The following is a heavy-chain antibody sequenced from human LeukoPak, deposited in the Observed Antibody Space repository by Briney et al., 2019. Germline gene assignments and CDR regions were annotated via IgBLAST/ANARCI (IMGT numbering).Heavy chain of an antibody. CDR1: GFTFSSYG. CDR2: IWYDGSNK. CDR3: ARPRGYSYGSYYFDY. Sequence: GGSLRLSCAASGFTFSSYGMHWVRQAPGKGPEWVAVIWYDGSNKYYADSVKGRFTISRDNSKNTLYLQMNSLRAEDTAVYYCARPRGYSYGSYYFDYWGQGTLVTVSS. J-gene: IGHJ4*02. V-gene: IGHV3-33*01. D-gene: IGHD5-18*01.